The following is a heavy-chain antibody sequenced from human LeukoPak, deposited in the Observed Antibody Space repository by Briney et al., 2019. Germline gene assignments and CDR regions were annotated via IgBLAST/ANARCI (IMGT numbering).Heavy chain of an antibody. D-gene: IGHD3-9*01. CDR1: GYTFTSYG. V-gene: IGHV1-18*01. CDR3: ARLANYDILTGYYVDY. J-gene: IGHJ4*02. Sequence: ASVKVSCKASGYTFTSYGIIWVRRAPGQGLEWMGWISAYNGNTNYAQKLQGRVTMTTDTSTSTAYMELRSLRSDDTAVYYCARLANYDILTGYYVDYWGQGTLVTVSS. CDR2: ISAYNGNT.